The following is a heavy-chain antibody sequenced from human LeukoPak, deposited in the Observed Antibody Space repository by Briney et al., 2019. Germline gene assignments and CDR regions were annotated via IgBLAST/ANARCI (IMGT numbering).Heavy chain of an antibody. CDR3: ARDRNGGV. Sequence: GASVKVSCKASGYTFTSYDINWVRQATGQGLEWMGWMNTNSGNTGHAQKFQGRLTMTRDTSTNTAYMELSSLRSEDTAVYYCARDRNGGVWGQGTTVTVSS. CDR1: GYTFTSYD. V-gene: IGHV1-8*01. CDR2: MNTNSGNT. J-gene: IGHJ6*02. D-gene: IGHD3-10*01.